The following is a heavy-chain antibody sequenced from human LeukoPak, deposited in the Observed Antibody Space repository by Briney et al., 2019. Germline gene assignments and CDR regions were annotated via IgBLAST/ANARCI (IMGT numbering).Heavy chain of an antibody. J-gene: IGHJ6*02. V-gene: IGHV1-2*02. CDR1: GYTFTGYY. Sequence: ASVKVSCKASGYTFTGYYIHWVRQAPGQGLEWMGWIGSNSGGTRYAQKFQDRVTMTRDTSISTAYMELNSLRSDDTAVYYCARRPGRSSSLPYSMLLWGQGTTVIVSS. D-gene: IGHD2-2*01. CDR3: ARRPGRSSSLPYSMLL. CDR2: IGSNSGGT.